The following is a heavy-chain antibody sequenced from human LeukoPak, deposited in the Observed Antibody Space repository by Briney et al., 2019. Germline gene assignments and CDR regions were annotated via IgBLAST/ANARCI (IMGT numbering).Heavy chain of an antibody. CDR2: ITWEGGST. CDR3: ASGGGYYMDV. Sequence: GGSLRLSCAASGFTFDDYTMHWVRQVPGKGLEWVSLITWEGGSTYYADSVKGRFTISRDNSKNSLYLQMNSLRTEDTALYYCASGGGYYMDVWGKGTTVTVSS. J-gene: IGHJ6*03. V-gene: IGHV3-43*01. CDR1: GFTFDDYT. D-gene: IGHD2-15*01.